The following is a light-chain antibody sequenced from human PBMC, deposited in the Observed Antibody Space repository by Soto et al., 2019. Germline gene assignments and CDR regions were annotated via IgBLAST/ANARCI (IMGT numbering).Light chain of an antibody. CDR3: QHYHGWPIT. Sequence: EIVTKHSQATLSXXPGEGATVXXRASQSVSSHLAWYQHKPGQAPRLLFYDASTRATGIPARFSGSGSGTEFTLTISSLQSEDFAVYYCQHYHGWPITFGQGGRLETK. CDR1: QSVSSH. J-gene: IGKJ5*01. V-gene: IGKV3-15*01. CDR2: DAS.